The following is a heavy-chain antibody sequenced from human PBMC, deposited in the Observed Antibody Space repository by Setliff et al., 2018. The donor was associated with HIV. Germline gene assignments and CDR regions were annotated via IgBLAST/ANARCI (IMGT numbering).Heavy chain of an antibody. J-gene: IGHJ4*02. Sequence: LRLSCTASGFTFSKTWMTWVRQAPGKGLEWVANIKQDGSEKFYVDSVKGRFTISRDNAKNSVYLQMNSLRGEDTAVYYCARDFVVGHRYDYSRVEWGQGTLVTVSS. D-gene: IGHD3-16*01. V-gene: IGHV3-7*03. CDR3: ARDFVVGHRYDYSRVE. CDR1: GFTFSKTW. CDR2: IKQDGSEK.